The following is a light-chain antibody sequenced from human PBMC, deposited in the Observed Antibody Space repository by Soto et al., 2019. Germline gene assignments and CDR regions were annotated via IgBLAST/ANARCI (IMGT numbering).Light chain of an antibody. CDR1: SSNIGAGYD. CDR2: GNS. CDR3: QSYASSLSAYV. V-gene: IGLV1-40*01. J-gene: IGLJ1*01. Sequence: QSVLTQPPSVSGAPGQRVTISCTGSSSNIGAGYDVHWYQQLPGPAPKLLIYGNSNRTSGVPDRFSGSKSGTSASLSITVLQAEDEADYDCQSYASSLSAYVFGTGTKLTVL.